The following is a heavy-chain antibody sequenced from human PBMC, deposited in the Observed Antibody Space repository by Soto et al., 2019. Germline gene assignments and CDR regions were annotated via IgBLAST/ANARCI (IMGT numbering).Heavy chain of an antibody. CDR3: AKGRSYYYYYGVDV. J-gene: IGHJ6*02. CDR2: ISNDGSNK. V-gene: IGHV3-30*18. CDR1: GFTFSSYA. Sequence: GGSLRLSCAASGFTFSSYAMSWVRQAPGKGLEWVAFISNDGSNKYYADSVKGRFTISRDNSKNTLYLQMNSLRAEDTALYYCAKGRSYYYYYGVDVWGQGTTVTVSS.